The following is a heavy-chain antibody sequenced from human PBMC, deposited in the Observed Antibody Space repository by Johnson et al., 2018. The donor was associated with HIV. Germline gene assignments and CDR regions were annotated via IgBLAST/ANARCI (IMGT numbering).Heavy chain of an antibody. V-gene: IGHV3-33*06. CDR1: GFTFSTYG. CDR3: AKPPTGIAVAAHFAFDI. J-gene: IGHJ3*02. Sequence: QVQLVESGGGVVQPGRSLRLSCAASGFTFSTYGMHWVRQAPGKGLEWVAVMWYDGSNQYYADSVKGRFTIPRDNSKNTLYLQMNSLRAEDTAVYYCAKPPTGIAVAAHFAFDIWGQGTMVTVSS. CDR2: MWYDGSNQ. D-gene: IGHD6-19*01.